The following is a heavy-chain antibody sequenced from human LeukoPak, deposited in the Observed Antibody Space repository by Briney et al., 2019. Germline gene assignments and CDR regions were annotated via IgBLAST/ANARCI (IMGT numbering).Heavy chain of an antibody. V-gene: IGHV4-4*02. Sequence: SETLSLTCAVSGGSISSSNWWNLVRQPPGKGLEWIGEIYHGGTTSYNPSLMGRVTISVDKSKNQFSLNLSSVTAADTAVYYCARSGGTTWYFFDYWGQGTLVTVSS. D-gene: IGHD6-13*01. J-gene: IGHJ4*02. CDR2: IYHGGTT. CDR3: ARSGGTTWYFFDY. CDR1: GGSISSSNW.